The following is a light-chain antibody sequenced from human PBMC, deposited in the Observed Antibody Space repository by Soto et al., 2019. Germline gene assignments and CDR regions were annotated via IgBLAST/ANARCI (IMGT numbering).Light chain of an antibody. CDR1: QSISSW. CDR3: QQSYTSPVT. CDR2: GAS. Sequence: DIQMTQSPSTLSASVGDRVTITCRASQSISSWLAWYQQKPGKAPNLLIYGASTLQSGVPSRFSGGGSGTYFTLTISGLQPEDFGSYYCQQSYTSPVTFGGGTKVDIK. J-gene: IGKJ4*01. V-gene: IGKV1-39*01.